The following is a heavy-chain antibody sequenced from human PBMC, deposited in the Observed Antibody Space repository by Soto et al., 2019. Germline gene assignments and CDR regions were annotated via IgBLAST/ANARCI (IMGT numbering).Heavy chain of an antibody. CDR1: GFTFSDHY. CDR2: SRNRANGYTT. CDR3: VRGFNSFDS. V-gene: IGHV3-72*01. J-gene: IGHJ4*02. Sequence: EVQLVESGGGLVQPGGSLRLSCAVSGFTFSDHYMDWVRQVPGKGLEWIARSRNRANGYTTVYRTSVKGRFTISRDDSKNPLFLQMNSLKTEDTALYYCVRGFNSFDSWGQGTLVTVSS.